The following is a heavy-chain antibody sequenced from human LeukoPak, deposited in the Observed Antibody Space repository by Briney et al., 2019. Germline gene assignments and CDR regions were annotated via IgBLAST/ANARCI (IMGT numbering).Heavy chain of an antibody. J-gene: IGHJ4*02. Sequence: GGALRLSCAASGFTFSSYLMSWVRQAPGKGLEWVANIKQDGSEKYYVDSVKGGFTISRDNAKNSLYVQMNSLRAEDTAVYYCASGRAYIDYWGKGTLVTLSS. CDR3: ASGRAYIDY. V-gene: IGHV3-7*01. CDR1: GFTFSSYL. CDR2: IKQDGSEK.